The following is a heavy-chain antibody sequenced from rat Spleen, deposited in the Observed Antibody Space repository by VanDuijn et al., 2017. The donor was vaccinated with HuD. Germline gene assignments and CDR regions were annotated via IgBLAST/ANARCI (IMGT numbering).Heavy chain of an antibody. CDR3: ARRTRVSHWYFDF. CDR2: ISYDGDNT. V-gene: IGHV5-20*01. Sequence: EVHLVESGGGLVQPGRSLKLSCAASGFPFSDHYMAWVRQAPTKGLEWVASISYDGDNTYYRDSVKGRFSISRDNAKSSLYLQMYSLRSEDTATYYCARRTRVSHWYFDFWGPGTMVTVSS. CDR1: GFPFSDHY. D-gene: IGHD1-4*01. J-gene: IGHJ1*01.